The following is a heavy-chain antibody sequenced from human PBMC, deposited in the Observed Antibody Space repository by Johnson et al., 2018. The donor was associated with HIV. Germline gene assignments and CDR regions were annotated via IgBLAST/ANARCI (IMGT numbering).Heavy chain of an antibody. CDR2: IGTAGDT. D-gene: IGHD6-13*01. V-gene: IGHV3-13*01. CDR1: GFTFSTYD. J-gene: IGHJ3*02. Sequence: VQLVESGGGLVQPGGSLRLSCAASGFTFSTYDMYWVRQATGKGLEWVSTIGTAGDTYYAGSVKGRFTISRENANNSLYLQMNSLRAEDTAVYYCAKAMSVSSWEHRGAFDIWG. CDR3: AKAMSVSSWEHRGAFDI.